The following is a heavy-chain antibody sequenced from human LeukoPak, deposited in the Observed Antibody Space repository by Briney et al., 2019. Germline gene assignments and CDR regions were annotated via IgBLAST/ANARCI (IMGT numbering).Heavy chain of an antibody. Sequence: ASVTVSCKASGYTFTSSGISWVRQAPGQGLEWMGWISAYNGNANYAQKLQGRVTVTTDTSTGTAYMDLRSLRSDDTAIYYCARDYADAFDSWGQGTMVTVSS. CDR1: GYTFTSSG. V-gene: IGHV1-18*01. CDR3: ARDYADAFDS. D-gene: IGHD2-2*01. J-gene: IGHJ3*02. CDR2: ISAYNGNA.